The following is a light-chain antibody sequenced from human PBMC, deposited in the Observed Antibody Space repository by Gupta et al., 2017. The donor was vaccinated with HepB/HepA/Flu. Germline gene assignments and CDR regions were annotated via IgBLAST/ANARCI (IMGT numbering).Light chain of an antibody. J-gene: IGLJ2*01. V-gene: IGLV2-14*01. Sequence: QSALTPPASVSGSPGQSITISCTATSSDVGGYNYVSWYQQHPGKAPKLMIYDVSIRPAGVSNRFSGSKSGNTASLTISGLQAEDEADYYCSSYTISSTLVFGGGTKLTVL. CDR1: SSDVGGYNY. CDR3: SSYTISSTLV. CDR2: DVS.